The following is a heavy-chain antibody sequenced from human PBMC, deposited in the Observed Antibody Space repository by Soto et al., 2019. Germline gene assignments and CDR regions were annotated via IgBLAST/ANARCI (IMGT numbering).Heavy chain of an antibody. D-gene: IGHD3-10*01. Sequence: GGSLRLSCAASGFTFSSYWMSWVRQAPGKGLEWVANIKQDGSEKYYVDSVKGRFTISRDNAKNSLYLQMNSLRAEDTAVYYCARNQLWFGDLYYYYGMDVWGQGTTVTVSS. V-gene: IGHV3-7*05. CDR2: IKQDGSEK. CDR1: GFTFSSYW. CDR3: ARNQLWFGDLYYYYGMDV. J-gene: IGHJ6*02.